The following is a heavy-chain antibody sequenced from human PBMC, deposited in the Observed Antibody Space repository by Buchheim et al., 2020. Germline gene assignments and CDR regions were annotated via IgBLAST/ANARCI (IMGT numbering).Heavy chain of an antibody. CDR3: ARGAFADGLDV. D-gene: IGHD3-3*02. CDR2: VKRDGSET. CDR1: GFSFSSYW. Sequence: EVHLVESGGGLVQPGGSLRLSCAASGFSFSSYWMNWVRQAPGKGLVWISRVKRDGSETFYADNVKGRFTISRDNDKNTLYLQMNSLRAEDTAVYYCARGAFADGLDVWGQGTT. V-gene: IGHV3-74*01. J-gene: IGHJ6*02.